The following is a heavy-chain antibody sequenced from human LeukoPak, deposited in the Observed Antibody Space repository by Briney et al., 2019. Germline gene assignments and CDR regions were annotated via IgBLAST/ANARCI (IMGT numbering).Heavy chain of an antibody. Sequence: GGSLRLSCAASGFSFSSYAMSWVRQAQARGLEWVSGIRASDDTTYYVDSVKGRFTVSRDNSKNTLYLQMNSLRVEDTAVYYCRFYTSGSDYWGQGTLVTVSS. CDR3: RFYTSGSDY. CDR2: IRASDDTT. V-gene: IGHV3-23*01. D-gene: IGHD3-22*01. CDR1: GFSFSSYA. J-gene: IGHJ4*02.